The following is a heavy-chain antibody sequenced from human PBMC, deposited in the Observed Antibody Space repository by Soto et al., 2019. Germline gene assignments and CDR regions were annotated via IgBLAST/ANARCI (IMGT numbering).Heavy chain of an antibody. Sequence: GGSLRLSCAASGFTFSSYAMHWVRQAPGKGLEWVAVISYDGSNKYYADSVKGRFTISRDNSKNTLYLQMNSLRAADTAVYYCARYGLGIDAFDIWGQGTMVTVSS. J-gene: IGHJ3*02. D-gene: IGHD7-27*01. V-gene: IGHV3-30*04. CDR3: ARYGLGIDAFDI. CDR1: GFTFSSYA. CDR2: ISYDGSNK.